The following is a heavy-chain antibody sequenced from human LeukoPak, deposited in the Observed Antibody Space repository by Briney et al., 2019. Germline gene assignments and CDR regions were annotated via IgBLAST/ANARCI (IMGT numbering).Heavy chain of an antibody. CDR3: ARDALPAAILDWFDP. Sequence: GSLRLSCAASGFTFSSYSMNWVRQPPGKGLEWIGSIYYSGSTYYNPSLKSRVTISVDTSKNQFSLKLSSVTAADTAVYYCARDALPAAILDWFDPWGQGTLVTVSS. CDR2: IYYSGST. J-gene: IGHJ5*02. V-gene: IGHV4-39*02. D-gene: IGHD2-2*02. CDR1: GFTFSSYSMN.